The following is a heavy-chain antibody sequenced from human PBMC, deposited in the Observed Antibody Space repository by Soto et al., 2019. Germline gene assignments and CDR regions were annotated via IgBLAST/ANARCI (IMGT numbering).Heavy chain of an antibody. V-gene: IGHV3-30*03. CDR1: GFTFSNYA. D-gene: IGHD3-16*02. CDR2: VSYGGGDQ. CDR3: ARDLSQGFFDAVDT. Sequence: QVQLVESGGGVVQPGRSLRLSCSASGFTFSNYAMHWVRQAPGKGLEWVAVVSYGGGDQYYADALKGRFTISRDNSKNSLYLQMNSLRAEDTAVYYCARDLSQGFFDAVDTWGQGTMVTVSS. J-gene: IGHJ3*02.